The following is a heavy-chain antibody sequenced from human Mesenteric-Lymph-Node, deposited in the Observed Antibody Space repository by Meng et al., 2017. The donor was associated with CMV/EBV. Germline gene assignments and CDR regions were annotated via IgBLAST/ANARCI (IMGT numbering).Heavy chain of an antibody. CDR3: ARGSGIAAPSRWLDP. J-gene: IGHJ5*02. CDR1: GFTFSSYW. Sequence: GGSLRLSCAASGFTFSSYWMHWVRQAPGKGLVWVSRINSDGSSTNYADSVKGRFTISRDNAKNTLYLQMNSLRAEDTAVYYCARGSGIAAPSRWLDPWGQGTLVTVSS. D-gene: IGHD6-13*01. CDR2: INSDGSST. V-gene: IGHV3-74*01.